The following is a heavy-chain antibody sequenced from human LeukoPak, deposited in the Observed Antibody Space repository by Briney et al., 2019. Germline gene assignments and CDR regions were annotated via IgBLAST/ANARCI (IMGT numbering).Heavy chain of an antibody. CDR1: GGSISSGSYY. CDR2: IYTSGST. Sequence: KPSETLSLTCTVSGGSISSGSYYWSWIRQPAGKGLEWIGRIYTSGSTNYNPSLKSGVTTSVDTSKNQFSLKLSSVTAADTAVYYCARVGKDPDVWGKGTTVTVSS. J-gene: IGHJ6*04. V-gene: IGHV4-61*02. CDR3: ARVGKDPDV.